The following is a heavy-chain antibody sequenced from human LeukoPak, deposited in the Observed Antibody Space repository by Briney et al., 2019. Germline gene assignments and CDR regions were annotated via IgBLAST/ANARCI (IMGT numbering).Heavy chain of an antibody. D-gene: IGHD6-13*01. Sequence: GGSLRLSCAASGFTFDDYAMHWVRQAPGKGLEWVSGISWNSGSIGYADSVKGRFTISRDNAKNSLYLQMNSLRAEDMALYYCARLGAYSSSWTGPFDYWGQGTLVTVSS. CDR1: GFTFDDYA. CDR2: ISWNSGSI. CDR3: ARLGAYSSSWTGPFDY. V-gene: IGHV3-9*03. J-gene: IGHJ4*02.